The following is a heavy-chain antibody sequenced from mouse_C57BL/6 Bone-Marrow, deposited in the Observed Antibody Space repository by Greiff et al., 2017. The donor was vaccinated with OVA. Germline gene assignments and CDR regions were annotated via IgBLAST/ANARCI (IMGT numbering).Heavy chain of an antibody. CDR3: ARRGGSSSYYAMDY. CDR2: INPNYGTT. Sequence: LEESGPELVKPGASVKISCKASGYSFTDYNMNWVKQSNGKSLEWIGVINPNYGTTSYNQKFKGKATLTVDQSSSTAYMQLNSLTSEDSAVYYCARRGGSSSYYAMDYWGQGTSVTVSS. CDR1: GYSFTDYN. D-gene: IGHD1-1*01. J-gene: IGHJ4*01. V-gene: IGHV1-39*01.